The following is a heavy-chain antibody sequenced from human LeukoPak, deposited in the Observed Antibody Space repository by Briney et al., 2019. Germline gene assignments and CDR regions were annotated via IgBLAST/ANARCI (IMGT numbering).Heavy chain of an antibody. V-gene: IGHV4-59*08. D-gene: IGHD3-3*02. CDR1: GGSISSYY. J-gene: IGHJ5*02. CDR2: IYHSGST. Sequence: SETLSLTCTVSGGSISSYYWSWIRQPPGKGLEWIGSIYHSGSTYYNPSLKSRVTISVDTSKNQFSLKLSSVTAADTAVYYCARLPIFGVVIDSWFDPWGQGTLVTVSS. CDR3: ARLPIFGVVIDSWFDP.